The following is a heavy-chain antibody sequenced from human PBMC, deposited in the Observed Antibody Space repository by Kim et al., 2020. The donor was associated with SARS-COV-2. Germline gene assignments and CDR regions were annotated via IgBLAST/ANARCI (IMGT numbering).Heavy chain of an antibody. CDR3: ALQVVPAAMPY. Sequence: TGYAQKFRGRVTMTRNTSISTAYVELSSLRSEDTAVYYCALQVVPAAMPYWGQGTLVTVSS. D-gene: IGHD2-2*01. V-gene: IGHV1-8*01. J-gene: IGHJ4*02. CDR2: T.